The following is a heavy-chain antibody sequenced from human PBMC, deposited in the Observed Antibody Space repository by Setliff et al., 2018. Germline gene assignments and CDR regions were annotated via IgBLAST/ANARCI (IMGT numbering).Heavy chain of an antibody. CDR3: ARRRLFWSGQMVDY. CDR1: GGSFSGYY. Sequence: SETLSLTCAVYGGSFSGYYWTWIRQPPGKGLEWSGEINHSGSSNYNPSLKSRVPISVDTSKIQFSLNLSSVTAADTAVYYCARRRLFWSGQMVDYWGQGTLVTVSS. CDR2: INHSGSS. D-gene: IGHD3-3*01. V-gene: IGHV4-34*01. J-gene: IGHJ4*02.